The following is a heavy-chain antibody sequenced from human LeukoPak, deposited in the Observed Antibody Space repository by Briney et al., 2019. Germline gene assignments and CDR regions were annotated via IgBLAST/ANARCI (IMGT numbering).Heavy chain of an antibody. V-gene: IGHV1-46*01. CDR1: GYTFTSYY. CDR2: INPSGGST. CDR3: ARAAGAHRNYYYYYGMDV. Sequence: ASVKVSCKASGYTFTSYYMRWVRQAPGQGLEWMGIINPSGGSTSYAQKFQGRVTMTRDTSTSTVYMELSSLRSEDTAVYYCARAAGAHRNYYYYYGMDVWGQGTTVTVSS. J-gene: IGHJ6*02. D-gene: IGHD1-26*01.